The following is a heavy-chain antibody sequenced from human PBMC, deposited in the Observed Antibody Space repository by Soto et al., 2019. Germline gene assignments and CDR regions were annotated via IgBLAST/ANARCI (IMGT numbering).Heavy chain of an antibody. CDR3: ASGRSWYFFDD. CDR2: IYYSGST. D-gene: IGHD6-13*01. Sequence: QLQLQESGPGLVKPSETLSLTCTVSGGSISSSSYYWGWIRQPPGKGLEWIGTIYYSGSTYYNPSLKSRVTISVDTSKNQFSLKLSSVTAADTAVYYCASGRSWYFFDDWGQGTLVTVSS. CDR1: GGSISSSSYY. J-gene: IGHJ4*02. V-gene: IGHV4-39*01.